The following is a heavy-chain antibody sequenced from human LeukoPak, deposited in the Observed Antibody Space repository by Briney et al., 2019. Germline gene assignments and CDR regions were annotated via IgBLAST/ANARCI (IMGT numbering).Heavy chain of an antibody. CDR3: AREGYDILTGSRPQSCFDY. Sequence: SQTLSLTCAISGDSVSSNSAAWNWIRQSPSRGLEWLGRTYYRSKWYNDYAVSVKSRITINPDTSKNQFSLQLNSVTPEDTAVYYCAREGYDILTGSRPQSCFDYWGQGTLVTVSS. CDR1: GDSVSSNSAA. CDR2: TYYRSKWYN. V-gene: IGHV6-1*01. D-gene: IGHD3-9*01. J-gene: IGHJ4*02.